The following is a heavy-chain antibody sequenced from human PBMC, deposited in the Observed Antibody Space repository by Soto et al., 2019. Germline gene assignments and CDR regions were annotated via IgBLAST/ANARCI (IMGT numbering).Heavy chain of an antibody. CDR1: GFTFSSYG. Sequence: QVQLVESGGGVVQPGRSLRLSCAASGFTFSSYGMHWVRQAPGKGLEWVAVISYDGSNKYYADSVKGRFTISRDNSKNTLYLQMNSLRAEDTAVYYCAKDLGGSSWYAGLSSNYYYYYGMDVWGQGTTVTVSS. J-gene: IGHJ6*02. D-gene: IGHD6-13*01. CDR2: ISYDGSNK. V-gene: IGHV3-30*18. CDR3: AKDLGGSSWYAGLSSNYYYYYGMDV.